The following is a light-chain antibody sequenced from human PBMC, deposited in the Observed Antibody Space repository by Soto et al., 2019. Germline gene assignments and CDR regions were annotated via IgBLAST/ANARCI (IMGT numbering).Light chain of an antibody. CDR3: QQYNNWPPGRT. CDR1: QSVSSN. J-gene: IGKJ2*01. CDR2: GAS. Sequence: ETVMTQSPATLSVSPGERATLSCRASQSVSSNLAWYQQKPGQAPRLLIYGASTRATGIPARFSGSGSGTEFTLTISSLQSEDFAVYYCQQYNNWPPGRTFGQGTKLEIK. V-gene: IGKV3-15*01.